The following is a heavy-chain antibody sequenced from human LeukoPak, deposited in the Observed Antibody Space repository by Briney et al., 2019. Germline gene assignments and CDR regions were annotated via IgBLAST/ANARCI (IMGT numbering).Heavy chain of an antibody. D-gene: IGHD2-2*01. Sequence: GGSLRLSCAASGFTFSSYWMSWVRQAPGKGLEWVANIKQDGSEKYYVDSVKGRFTISRDNAKNSLYLQMNSLRAEDTAVYYYARERCSSTSCTFDYWGQGTLVTVS. CDR3: ARERCSSTSCTFDY. J-gene: IGHJ4*02. CDR2: IKQDGSEK. V-gene: IGHV3-7*01. CDR1: GFTFSSYW.